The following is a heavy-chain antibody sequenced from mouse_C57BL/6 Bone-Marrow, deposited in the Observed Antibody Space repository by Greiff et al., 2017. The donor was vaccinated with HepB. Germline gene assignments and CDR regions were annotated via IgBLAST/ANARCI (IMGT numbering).Heavy chain of an antibody. CDR3: ARSAQLGRGAWFAY. V-gene: IGHV1-82*01. D-gene: IGHD4-1*02. CDR1: GYAFSSSW. J-gene: IGHJ3*01. CDR2: IYPGDGDT. Sequence: QVQLKESGPELVKPGASVKISCKASGYAFSSSWMNWVKQRPGKGLEWIGRIYPGDGDTNYNGKFKGKATLTADKSSSTAYMQLSSLTSEDSAVYFCARSAQLGRGAWFAYWGQGTLVTVSA.